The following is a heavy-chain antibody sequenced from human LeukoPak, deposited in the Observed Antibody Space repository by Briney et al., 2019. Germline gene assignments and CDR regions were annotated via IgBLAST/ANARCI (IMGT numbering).Heavy chain of an antibody. Sequence: GASVKVSCKASGYTFTSYDINWVRQATGQGLEWMGWMNPNSGNTGYAQKFQGRVTMTRNTSISTAYMELSSLRSEDTAVYYCAGSSIAVAGTFDYWGQGTLVTVSS. D-gene: IGHD6-19*01. CDR2: MNPNSGNT. V-gene: IGHV1-8*01. J-gene: IGHJ4*02. CDR1: GYTFTSYD. CDR3: AGSSIAVAGTFDY.